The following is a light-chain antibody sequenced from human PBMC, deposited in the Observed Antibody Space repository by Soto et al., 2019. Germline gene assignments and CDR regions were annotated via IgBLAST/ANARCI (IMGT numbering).Light chain of an antibody. CDR3: QQYDNLLT. Sequence: DIQMTQSPFSLTTSVGDRVTITFQASHETTKYINRDKHKPGKGPKLLIHDASNLETGVPSRFSGSGSGTDFTFTISSLQPEDIATYYCQQYDNLLTFGGGTKVDIK. J-gene: IGKJ4*01. V-gene: IGKV1-33*01. CDR2: DAS. CDR1: HETTKY.